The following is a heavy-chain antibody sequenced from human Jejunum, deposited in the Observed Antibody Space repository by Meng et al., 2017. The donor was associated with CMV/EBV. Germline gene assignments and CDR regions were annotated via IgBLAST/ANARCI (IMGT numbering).Heavy chain of an antibody. CDR2: IAYDGSKE. CDR3: ARDRRRYCSSTSCYSAFDI. V-gene: IGHV3-30-3*01. D-gene: IGHD2-2*01. CDR1: FA. J-gene: IGHJ3*02. Sequence: FALHWVRQAPGKGLEWVAAIAYDGSKEYYADSVTGRFSVSRDSSKNTLLLQMTSLRPDDTAVYYCARDRRRYCSSTSCYSAFDIWGQGTRVTVSS.